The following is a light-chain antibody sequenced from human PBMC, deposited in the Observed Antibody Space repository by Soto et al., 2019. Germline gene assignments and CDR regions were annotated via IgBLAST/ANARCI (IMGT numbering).Light chain of an antibody. CDR2: DVS. V-gene: IGKV3-11*01. CDR3: QHRYNWLIT. CDR1: QSVGSY. J-gene: IGKJ5*01. Sequence: EIVLTQSPATLSLSPGERATLSCRASQSVGSYLGWYQQRPGQAPRLLIYDVSNRATGIPARFSGSGSGTDFTLTISSLEPEDFAVYYCQHRYNWLITFGQGPRLEIK.